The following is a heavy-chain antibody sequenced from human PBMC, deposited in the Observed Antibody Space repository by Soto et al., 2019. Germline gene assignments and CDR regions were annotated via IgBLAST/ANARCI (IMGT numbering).Heavy chain of an antibody. CDR1: GYSFTSYW. CDR2: IYPGDSDT. V-gene: IGHV5-51*01. D-gene: IGHD2-15*01. CDR3: ARSRSGGSHTGDY. J-gene: IGHJ4*02. Sequence: GESLKISCKGSGYSFTSYWIGWVRQIAGKGLEWMGIIYPGDSDTRYSPSFQGQVTISADKYISTAYLQWSSLKASDTAMYYCARSRSGGSHTGDYWGQGTLVTVSS.